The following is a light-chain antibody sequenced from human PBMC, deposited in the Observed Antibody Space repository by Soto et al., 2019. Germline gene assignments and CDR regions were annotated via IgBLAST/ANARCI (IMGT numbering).Light chain of an antibody. Sequence: QSVLTQPPSVAGTPGHRGSISCSGRTSNLGGNTVNWYQQLPGTAPKLLIYTNNQRPSGGPDRFSGSKSGTSASLAISDLRSEDEADFYCAAWDDSLNAVVFGGGTKLTVL. CDR2: TNN. J-gene: IGLJ2*01. V-gene: IGLV1-44*01. CDR1: TSNLGGNT. CDR3: AAWDDSLNAVV.